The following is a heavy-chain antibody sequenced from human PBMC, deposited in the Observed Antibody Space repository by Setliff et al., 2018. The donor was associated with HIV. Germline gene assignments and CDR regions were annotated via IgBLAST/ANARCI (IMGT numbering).Heavy chain of an antibody. CDR3: VRDDKWAFDL. D-gene: IGHD1-26*01. J-gene: IGHJ3*01. V-gene: IGHV3-48*01. CDR1: GGSISGYY. Sequence: ETLSLTCTVSGGSISGYYWSWIRQSPGKGLEWVSYISSSSGTTYYADSVKGRFTISRDNAKNSLYLQMDSLRAEDTAVYYCVRDDKWAFDLWGQGTMVTVSS. CDR2: ISSSSGTT.